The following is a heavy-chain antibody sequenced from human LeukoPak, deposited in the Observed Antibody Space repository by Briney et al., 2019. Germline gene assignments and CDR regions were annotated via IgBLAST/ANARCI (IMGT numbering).Heavy chain of an antibody. J-gene: IGHJ6*03. V-gene: IGHV1-8*03. D-gene: IGHD5-12*01. CDR1: GYTFTSYD. CDR3: ARVGSGHGAYYYYYYMDV. CDR2: MNPNSGNT. Sequence: ASVKVSCTASGYTFTSYDINWVRQATGQGLEWMGWMNPNSGNTGYAQKFQGRVTITRNTSISTAYMELSSLTYEDTAVYYCARVGSGHGAYYYYYYMDVWGKGTTVTVSS.